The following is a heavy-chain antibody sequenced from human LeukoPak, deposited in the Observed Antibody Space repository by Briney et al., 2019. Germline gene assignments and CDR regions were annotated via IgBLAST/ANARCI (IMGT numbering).Heavy chain of an antibody. Sequence: SVKVSCKASGGTFSSYAISWVRQAPGQGLEWMGGIIPIFGTANYAQKFQGRVTITADESTSTAYMELSSLRPGDTAVYYCAIGRTARDAFDIWGQGTMVTVSS. J-gene: IGHJ3*02. V-gene: IGHV1-69*01. D-gene: IGHD6-6*01. CDR2: IIPIFGTA. CDR3: AIGRTARDAFDI. CDR1: GGTFSSYA.